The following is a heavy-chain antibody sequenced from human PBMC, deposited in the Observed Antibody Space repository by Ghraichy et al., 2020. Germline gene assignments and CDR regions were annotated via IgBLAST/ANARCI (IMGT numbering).Heavy chain of an antibody. D-gene: IGHD3-3*01. V-gene: IGHV4-59*01. Sequence: SETLSLTCTVSGGFISSYYWSWIRQPPGKGLEYIGYVYYTGSTNYNPSLNSRVTMSLDTSKNHFSLKLSSVTAADTAVYYCARGYYDFWSGYSHHWFDPWGQGTLVTVSS. CDR3: ARGYYDFWSGYSHHWFDP. CDR2: VYYTGST. CDR1: GGFISSYY. J-gene: IGHJ5*02.